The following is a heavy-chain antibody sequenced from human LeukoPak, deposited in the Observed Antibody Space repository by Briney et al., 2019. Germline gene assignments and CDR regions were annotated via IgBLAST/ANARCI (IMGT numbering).Heavy chain of an antibody. CDR3: ARDLTTQNAFDI. CDR1: GFTFSSYA. Sequence: GGSLRLSCAASGFTFSSYAMHWVRQAPGKGLEWVAVISYDGSNKHYADSVKGRFTISRDNSKNTLYLQMNSLRAEDTAVYYCARDLTTQNAFDIWGQGTMVTVSS. J-gene: IGHJ3*02. V-gene: IGHV3-30*04. CDR2: ISYDGSNK. D-gene: IGHD4-11*01.